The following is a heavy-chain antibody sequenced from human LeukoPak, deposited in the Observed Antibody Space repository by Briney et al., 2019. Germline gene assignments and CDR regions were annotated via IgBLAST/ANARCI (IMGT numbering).Heavy chain of an antibody. CDR3: AKELKRFGDQTLDY. CDR1: GFTFSSYT. CDR2: ISGSGGST. J-gene: IGHJ4*02. V-gene: IGHV3-23*01. D-gene: IGHD3-10*01. Sequence: GGSLRLSCAASGFTFSSYTMSWVRQAPGKGLEWVSAISGSGGSTYYADSVKGRFTISRDNSKNTLYLQMNSLRAEDTAVYYCAKELKRFGDQTLDYWGQGTLVTVSS.